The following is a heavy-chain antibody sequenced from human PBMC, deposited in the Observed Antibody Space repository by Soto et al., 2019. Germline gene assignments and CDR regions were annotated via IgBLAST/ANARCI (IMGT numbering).Heavy chain of an antibody. D-gene: IGHD3-22*01. V-gene: IGHV3-33*08. CDR3: ARNRGAYDTSGYAPFGH. Sequence: PGGSLRLSCVGSGFTFSSYDIHWVRQAPGKGLEWVTVIWYDGNNKYYADSVKGRFTISRDNSKKTVYLQMNSLRVEDTAVYYCARNRGAYDTSGYAPFGHWGQGTLVTVSS. J-gene: IGHJ4*02. CDR2: IWYDGNNK. CDR1: GFTFSSYD.